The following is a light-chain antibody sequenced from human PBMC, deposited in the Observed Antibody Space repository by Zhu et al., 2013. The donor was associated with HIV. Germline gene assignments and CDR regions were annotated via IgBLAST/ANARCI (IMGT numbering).Light chain of an antibody. J-gene: IGLJ2*01. V-gene: IGLV3-1*01. Sequence: SYELTQPPSVSVSPGQTASITCSGDKLGDKYACWYQQKPGQSPVLVIYQDTERPSGVPDRFSGSKSGNTASLTVSGLQAEDEADYYCSSYAGSNNVIFGGGTKLTVL. CDR3: SSYAGSNNVI. CDR2: QDT. CDR1: KLGDKY.